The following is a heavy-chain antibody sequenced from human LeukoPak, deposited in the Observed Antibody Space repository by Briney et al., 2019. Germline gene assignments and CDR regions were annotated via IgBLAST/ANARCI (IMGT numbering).Heavy chain of an antibody. J-gene: IGHJ5*02. CDR2: INIGGTNT. Sequence: GGSLRLSCAASGFTFYDYYVMWIRHSTGKALEWISYINIGGTNTHYADSVKGRFTISRDNAKKSLYLEMNNLRAEDTAVYYCATDGAGFDTWGQGVLVTVSS. V-gene: IGHV3-11*01. CDR3: ATDGAGFDT. CDR1: GFTFYDYY.